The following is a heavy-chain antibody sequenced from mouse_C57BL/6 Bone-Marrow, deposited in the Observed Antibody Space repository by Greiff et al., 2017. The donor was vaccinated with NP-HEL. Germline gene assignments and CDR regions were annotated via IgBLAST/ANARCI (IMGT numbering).Heavy chain of an antibody. CDR3: ARGVSGSSPWFAY. CDR1: GYTFTSYW. CDR2: IHPNSGST. D-gene: IGHD1-1*01. Sequence: QVQLKQPGAELVKPGASVKLSCKASGYTFTSYWMHWVKQRPGQGLEWIGMIHPNSGSTNYNEKFKSKATLTVDKSSSTAYMQLSSLTSEDSAVYYCARGVSGSSPWFAYWGQGTLVTVSA. J-gene: IGHJ3*01. V-gene: IGHV1-64*01.